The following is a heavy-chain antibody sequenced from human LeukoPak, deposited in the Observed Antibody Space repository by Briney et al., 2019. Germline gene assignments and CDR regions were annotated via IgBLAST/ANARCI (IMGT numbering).Heavy chain of an antibody. D-gene: IGHD5/OR15-5a*01. CDR3: ARTGLPGDWFDP. Sequence: KPSETLSLTCAVYGGSFSGYYWSWIRQPPGKGLEWIGEINHSGSTNYNPSLKSRVTISVDTSKNQFSLKLSSVTAADTAVYYCARTGLPGDWFDPWGQGTLVTVSS. V-gene: IGHV4-34*01. J-gene: IGHJ5*02. CDR2: INHSGST. CDR1: GGSFSGYY.